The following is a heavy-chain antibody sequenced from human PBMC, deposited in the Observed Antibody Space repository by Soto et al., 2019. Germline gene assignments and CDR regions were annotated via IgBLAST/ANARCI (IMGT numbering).Heavy chain of an antibody. Sequence: ASVKVSCKASGYIFASYGISWVRQAPGQGLEWVGWMSPFTGKADYAQHLQGIVTMTADTSTKTAFMELRSLRSDDTAVYYCARDPRYYGSGYYYSDSWGQGTLVTVSS. CDR1: GYIFASYG. D-gene: IGHD3-10*01. CDR2: MSPFTGKA. J-gene: IGHJ4*02. V-gene: IGHV1-18*04. CDR3: ARDPRYYGSGYYYSDS.